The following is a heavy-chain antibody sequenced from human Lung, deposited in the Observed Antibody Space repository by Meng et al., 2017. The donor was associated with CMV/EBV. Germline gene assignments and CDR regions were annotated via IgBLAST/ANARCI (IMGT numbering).Heavy chain of an antibody. CDR1: GDSITNPNW. V-gene: IGHV4-4*02. D-gene: IGHD3-10*01. CDR2: IPHRGSS. Sequence: QVQVRASGPARVKPSGTLSSTCAVSGDSITNPNWWAWVRQPPGKGLEWIGEIPHRGSSAYNPSLKSRVSMSIDKSKNQFSLKLTSVTAADTAVYHCLRRSGGSVWGQGTLVTVSS. J-gene: IGHJ1*01. CDR3: LRRSGGSV.